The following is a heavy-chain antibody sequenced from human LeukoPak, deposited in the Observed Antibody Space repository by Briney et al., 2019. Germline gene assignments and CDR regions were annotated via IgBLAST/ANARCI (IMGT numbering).Heavy chain of an antibody. CDR3: ASSILLTGTTFDY. J-gene: IGHJ4*02. CDR1: GFTFTSSA. CDR2: IVVGSGNT. D-gene: IGHD1-20*01. Sequence: ASVKVSCKASGFTFTSSAMQWVRQARGQRLEWIGWIVVGSGNTNYAQKFQERVTITRDMSTSTAYMELSSLRSEDTAVYYCASSILLTGTTFDYWGQGTLVTVSS. V-gene: IGHV1-58*02.